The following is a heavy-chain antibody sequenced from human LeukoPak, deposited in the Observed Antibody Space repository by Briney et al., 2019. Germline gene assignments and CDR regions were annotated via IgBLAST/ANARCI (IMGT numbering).Heavy chain of an antibody. CDR3: ARDTHLAD. CDR1: GYSISSAYY. V-gene: IGHV4-38-2*02. Sequence: SETLSLTCAVSGYSISSAYYWGWIRQPPGKGLEWIGNIYHGGNSYYNPSLKSRVTISVDTSKNQFSLKLSSVTAADTAVYYCARDTHLADWGQGTLVTVSS. J-gene: IGHJ4*02. CDR2: IYHGGNS.